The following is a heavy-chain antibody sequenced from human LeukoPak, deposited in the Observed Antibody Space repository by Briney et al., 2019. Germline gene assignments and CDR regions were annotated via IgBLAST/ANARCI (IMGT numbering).Heavy chain of an antibody. J-gene: IGHJ5*02. CDR1: GYSFTSYW. V-gene: IGHV5-51*01. CDR3: ARHRGYSSSWQPFDP. Sequence: GESLKISCKGSGYSFTSYWIGWVRQMPGKGLEWMGIIYPGDSDTRYSPSFQGQVTISADKPISTAYLQWSSLKASDTAMYFCARHRGYSSSWQPFDPWGRGTLVTVSS. D-gene: IGHD6-13*01. CDR2: IYPGDSDT.